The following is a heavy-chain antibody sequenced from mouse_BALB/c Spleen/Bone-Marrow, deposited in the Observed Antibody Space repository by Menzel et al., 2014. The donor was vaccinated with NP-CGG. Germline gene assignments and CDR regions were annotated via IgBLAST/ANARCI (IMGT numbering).Heavy chain of an antibody. V-gene: IGHV1S41*01. CDR1: GYTFTSYW. CDR2: FAPGSGNT. Sequence: DLVRPGASVKLSCKASGYTFTSYWINWIKQRPGQGLEWIGRFAPGSGNTYYNEMFKGKATLTVDTSSSTAYIQLSSLSSEDSAVYFCARGGISIDYWGQGTTLTVSS. J-gene: IGHJ2*01. CDR3: ARGGISIDY.